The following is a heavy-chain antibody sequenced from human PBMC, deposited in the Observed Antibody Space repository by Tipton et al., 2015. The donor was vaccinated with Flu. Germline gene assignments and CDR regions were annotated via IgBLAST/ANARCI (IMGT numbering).Heavy chain of an antibody. CDR3: ATTTYFYGSGSHDY. Sequence: LRLSCSVSGDSVRSDYYWGWIRQSPGKGLEWIGNSYHTGNTYYNPTLKSRATISVDRSKNQFSLKLTSVTAADTAVYYCATTTYFYGSGSHDYWGQGTLVTVSS. CDR1: GDSVRSDYY. V-gene: IGHV4-38-2*01. D-gene: IGHD3-10*01. J-gene: IGHJ4*02. CDR2: SYHTGNT.